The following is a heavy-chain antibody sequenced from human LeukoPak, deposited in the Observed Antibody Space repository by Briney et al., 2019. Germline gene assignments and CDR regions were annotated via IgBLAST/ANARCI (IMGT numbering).Heavy chain of an antibody. V-gene: IGHV3-11*01. CDR3: ARFVGAQRDAFDI. CDR1: GFTFGDYY. CDR2: LSGSGTTI. J-gene: IGHJ3*02. Sequence: GGSLRLSCAASGFTFGDYYMSWIRQAPGMGLEWVSYLSGSGTTIYYADSVKGRFTISRDNAKNSLYLQMDSLRAEDTATYYCARFVGAQRDAFDIWGQGTMVTVSS. D-gene: IGHD1-26*01.